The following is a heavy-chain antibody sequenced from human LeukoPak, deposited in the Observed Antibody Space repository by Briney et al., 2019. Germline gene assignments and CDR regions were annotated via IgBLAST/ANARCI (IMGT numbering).Heavy chain of an antibody. D-gene: IGHD6-13*01. CDR3: ATDSDPWGPAAGTIDY. CDR2: INPKNGDT. V-gene: IGHV1-2*02. Sequence: ASVKVSCKTSGYTFTGTYMHWVRQAPGQGLEWMGWINPKNGDTHYAQKFQGRVTMTEDTSTDTAYMELNSLRSEDTAVYYCATDSDPWGPAAGTIDYWGQGTLVTVSS. J-gene: IGHJ4*02. CDR1: GYTFTGTY.